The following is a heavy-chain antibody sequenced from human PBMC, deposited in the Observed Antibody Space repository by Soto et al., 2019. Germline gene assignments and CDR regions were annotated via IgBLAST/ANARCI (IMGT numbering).Heavy chain of an antibody. CDR2: IYWDDDK. CDR3: AHSPDLLWFGAVGVFDH. D-gene: IGHD3-10*01. Sequence: QITLKESGPTLVKPTQTLTLTCTFSGFSLSTSGVGVGWIRQPPGKALEWLALIYWDDDKRYSPSLKSRLTITKDTSKNQVVLTMTNMDPVDTATDYGAHSPDLLWFGAVGVFDHWGQGTLVTVSS. CDR1: GFSLSTSGVG. V-gene: IGHV2-5*02. J-gene: IGHJ5*02.